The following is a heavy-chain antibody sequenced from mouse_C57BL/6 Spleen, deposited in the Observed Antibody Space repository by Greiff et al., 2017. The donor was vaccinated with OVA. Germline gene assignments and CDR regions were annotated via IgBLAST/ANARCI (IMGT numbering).Heavy chain of an antibody. V-gene: IGHV3-6*01. Sequence: EVKLMESGPGLVKPSPSLSLTCSVTGYSITSGYYWNWIRQSPGNNQEWMGFISYDGSTNYNPSFKNRISIARDTSKNQIYLKLNSVTTEDTATYYCARDYYGPPMDYWGQGTSVTVSS. D-gene: IGHD1-1*01. CDR1: GYSITSGYY. CDR2: ISYDGST. CDR3: ARDYYGPPMDY. J-gene: IGHJ4*01.